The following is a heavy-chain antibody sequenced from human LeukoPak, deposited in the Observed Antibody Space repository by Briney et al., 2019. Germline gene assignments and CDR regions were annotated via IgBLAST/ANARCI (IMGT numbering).Heavy chain of an antibody. J-gene: IGHJ4*02. CDR1: GYNFINYG. CDR3: ARGYCSGGSCYGTLGY. Sequence: GASVKVSCKASGYNFINYGINWIRQAPGQGLEWLGWISAYNGNTKYSQKFQGRATITRDTSASTAYMELSSLRSEDTAVYYCARGYCSGGSCYGTLGYWGQGTLVTVSS. D-gene: IGHD2-15*01. V-gene: IGHV1-18*04. CDR2: ISAYNGNT.